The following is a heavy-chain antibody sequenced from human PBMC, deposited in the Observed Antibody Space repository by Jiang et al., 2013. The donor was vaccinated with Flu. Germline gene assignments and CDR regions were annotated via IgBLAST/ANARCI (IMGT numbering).Heavy chain of an antibody. D-gene: IGHD4-17*01. V-gene: IGHV3-23*04. Sequence: VQLVESGGGSVQPGGSLRVSCVASGFTFSSYVLSWVRQAPGKGLEWVSSIGGSGNNTFYADSVKGRFTISRDNSKNTLYLQMRSLRVEDTAVYFCAKDHGGYGDYEGDLWGQGALVTVSS. CDR1: GFTFSSYV. J-gene: IGHJ5*02. CDR3: AKDHGGYGDYEGDL. CDR2: IGGSGNNT.